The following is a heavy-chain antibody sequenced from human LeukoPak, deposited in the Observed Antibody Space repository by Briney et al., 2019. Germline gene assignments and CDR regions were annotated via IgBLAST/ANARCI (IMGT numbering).Heavy chain of an antibody. Sequence: GESLKISCKGSGYSFTSYWIGWVRPMPGKGLEWMGIIYPGDSDTRYRPSFQGQVTISADKSISTAYLQWSSLRASDTAMYYCARPAVAGALHTFDYWGQGTLITVSS. CDR1: GYSFTSYW. CDR3: ARPAVAGALHTFDY. CDR2: IYPGDSDT. D-gene: IGHD6-19*01. J-gene: IGHJ4*02. V-gene: IGHV5-51*01.